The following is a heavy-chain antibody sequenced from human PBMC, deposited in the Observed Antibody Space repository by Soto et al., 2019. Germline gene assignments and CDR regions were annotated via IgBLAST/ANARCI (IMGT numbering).Heavy chain of an antibody. CDR1: VYSISSGYH. CDR3: ARQDRVVAEGRWFDP. J-gene: IGHJ5*02. Sequence: PSETLSLTCTVSVYSISSGYHWAWIRQPPGKGLEWLGSVHYSGNTYYNPSLKSRLTISVDKSKNQFSLNLSSVTAADTAVYYCARQDRVVAEGRWFDPWGQGTLVTVSS. D-gene: IGHD2-15*01. CDR2: VHYSGNT. V-gene: IGHV4-38-2*02.